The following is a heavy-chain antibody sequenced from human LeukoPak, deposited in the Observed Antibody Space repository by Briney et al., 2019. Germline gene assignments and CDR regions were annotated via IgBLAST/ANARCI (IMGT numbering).Heavy chain of an antibody. D-gene: IGHD6-13*01. J-gene: IGHJ4*02. Sequence: ASETLSLTCTVSGGSISSYYWSWIRQPAGRGLEWIGRIYTSGSTNYNPSLKSRVTISVDTSKNQFSLKLSSVTAADTAVYYCARQQPSQYFDYWGQGTLVTVSS. V-gene: IGHV4-4*07. CDR1: GGSISSYY. CDR2: IYTSGST. CDR3: ARQQPSQYFDY.